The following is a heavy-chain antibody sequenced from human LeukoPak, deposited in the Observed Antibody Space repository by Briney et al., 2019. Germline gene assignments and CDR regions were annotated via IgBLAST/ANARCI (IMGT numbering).Heavy chain of an antibody. Sequence: GGSLRLSCAASGFTFSSYAMHWVRQAPGKGLEWVAVISYDGSNKYYADSVKGRFTISRDNSKNTLYLQMNSLRAEDTAVYYCARDSLYSGSYLHFDYWGQGTLVTVSS. V-gene: IGHV3-30-3*01. D-gene: IGHD1-26*01. CDR1: GFTFSSYA. CDR3: ARDSLYSGSYLHFDY. J-gene: IGHJ4*02. CDR2: ISYDGSNK.